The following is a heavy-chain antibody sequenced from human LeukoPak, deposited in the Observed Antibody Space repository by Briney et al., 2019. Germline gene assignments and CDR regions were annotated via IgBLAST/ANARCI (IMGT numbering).Heavy chain of an antibody. CDR3: ARGRGWGTFDI. CDR1: GFTFSSYD. J-gene: IGHJ3*02. CDR2: IGTAGDT. Sequence: GGCLRLSCAASGFTFSSYDMHWVRQGTGKGLEWVSAIGTAGDTYYPGSVKGRFTTSRENAKNSLYLQMNSLRVGDTAVYYCARGRGWGTFDIWGQGTMVTVSS. D-gene: IGHD3-10*01. V-gene: IGHV3-13*04.